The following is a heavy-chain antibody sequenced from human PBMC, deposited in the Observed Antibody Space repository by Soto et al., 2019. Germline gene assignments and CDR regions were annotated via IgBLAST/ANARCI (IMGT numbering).Heavy chain of an antibody. J-gene: IGHJ4*02. Sequence: QVPLVESGGGLVKPGGSLRLSCAASGFTFSDYYMSWIRQAPGKGLEWVSYISNSGRTLYYADSMKGRFTISRDNAKNSLSLQMNSLRSEDTAVYYCARDLVAVSGGVYSSSSGGYFFDFWGQGTLVTVSS. D-gene: IGHD6-6*01. CDR1: GFTFSDYY. V-gene: IGHV3-11*01. CDR2: ISNSGRTL. CDR3: ARDLVAVSGGVYSSSSGGYFFDF.